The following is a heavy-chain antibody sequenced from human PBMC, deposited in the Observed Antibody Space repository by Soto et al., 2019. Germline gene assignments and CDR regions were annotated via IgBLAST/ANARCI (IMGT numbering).Heavy chain of an antibody. CDR3: TRFRSWSPIEYYYFDY. J-gene: IGHJ4*02. V-gene: IGHV3-49*04. CDR2: ITSNAYGGTT. CDR1: GFIFGDYA. Sequence: PGGSLRLSCTASGFIFGDYAMSWVRQAPGKGLEWVGFITSNAYGGTTIHAASVEGRFTISRDDSKRTAYLQMNSLKTEDTAVYYCTRFRSWSPIEYYYFDYWGQGTLVTVSS. D-gene: IGHD1-1*01.